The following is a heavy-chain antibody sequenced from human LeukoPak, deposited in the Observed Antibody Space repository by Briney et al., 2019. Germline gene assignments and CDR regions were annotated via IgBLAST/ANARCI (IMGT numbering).Heavy chain of an antibody. J-gene: IGHJ6*03. V-gene: IGHV4-61*02. CDR1: GGSISSGSYY. Sequence: SETLSLTCTVSGGSISSGSYYWSWIRQPAGKGLEWIGRIYTSGSTNYNPSLKSRVTISVDTSKNQCSLKLSSVTAADTAVYYCARAVAAAGTYYYYYYMDVWGKGTTVTISS. CDR3: ARAVAAAGTYYYYYYMDV. D-gene: IGHD6-13*01. CDR2: IYTSGST.